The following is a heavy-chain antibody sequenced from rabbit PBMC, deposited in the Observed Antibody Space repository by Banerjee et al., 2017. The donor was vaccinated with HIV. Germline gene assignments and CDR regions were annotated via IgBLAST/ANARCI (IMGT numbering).Heavy chain of an antibody. D-gene: IGHD2-1*01. J-gene: IGHJ3*01. V-gene: IGHV1S40*01. CDR1: GFSFSSSYY. CDR3: ARDSGRVMATMTMVIIPYTRLDL. CDR2: IYAGSSGST. Sequence: QSLEESGGDLVKPGASLTLTCTVSGFSFSSSYYMCWVRQAPGKGLEWIACIYAGSSGSTYYASWAKGRFTISKTSSTTVTLQMTSLTAADTATYFCARDSGRVMATMTMVIIPYTRLDLWGQGTLVTVS.